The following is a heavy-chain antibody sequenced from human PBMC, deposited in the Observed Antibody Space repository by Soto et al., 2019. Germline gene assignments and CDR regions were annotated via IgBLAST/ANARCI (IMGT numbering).Heavy chain of an antibody. D-gene: IGHD3-3*01. V-gene: IGHV3-9*01. CDR2: ISWNSDSI. CDR1: GFIFDDFA. CDR3: TKVGGLYDFWSGPLHFDL. J-gene: IGHJ4*02. Sequence: EAQLVESGGGFVQPGRSLRLSCVGSGFIFDDFAIHWVQQAPGKGLEWVSGISWNSDSIGYADSVKGRFTISRDNAKNSLYLQMNSLRAEDTALYYCTKVGGLYDFWSGPLHFDLWGQGTLVTVSS.